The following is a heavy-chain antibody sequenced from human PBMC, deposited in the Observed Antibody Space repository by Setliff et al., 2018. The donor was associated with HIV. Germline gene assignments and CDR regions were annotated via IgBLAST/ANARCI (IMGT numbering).Heavy chain of an antibody. D-gene: IGHD6-13*01. V-gene: IGHV4-38-2*01. Sequence: NPSETLSLTCAVSGYSIRSGYYWGWIRQPPGKGLEWIGSIYHSGSTYYNPSLKSRVSISVDTSKNQFSLKLSPVTAADTAVYYCARHESGRSSSWSNFDYWGQGTLVTVSS. CDR1: GYSIRSGYY. J-gene: IGHJ4*02. CDR3: ARHESGRSSSWSNFDY. CDR2: IYHSGST.